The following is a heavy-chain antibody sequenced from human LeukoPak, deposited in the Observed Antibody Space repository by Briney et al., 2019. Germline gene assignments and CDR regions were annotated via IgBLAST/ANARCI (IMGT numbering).Heavy chain of an antibody. V-gene: IGHV3-23*01. CDR1: GLTFSSQV. CDR3: AKPSPILRYFDWSSYFDY. Sequence: GGSLRLSCAASGLTFSSQVMSWVRQTPGKGLEWISTISGSGDSTYYADSVKGRFTISRDNSKNTLYLQMNSLRAEDTAVYYCAKPSPILRYFDWSSYFDYWGQGTLVTVSS. J-gene: IGHJ4*02. D-gene: IGHD3-9*01. CDR2: ISGSGDST.